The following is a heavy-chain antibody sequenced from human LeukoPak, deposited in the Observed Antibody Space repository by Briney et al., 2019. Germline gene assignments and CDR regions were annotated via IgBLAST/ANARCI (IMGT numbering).Heavy chain of an antibody. V-gene: IGHV1-69*04. CDR1: GYSLTELA. D-gene: IGHD1-26*01. J-gene: IGHJ4*02. CDR3: ARDLVDLNAAFDY. Sequence: SVKVSCKVSGYSLTELAIHWVRQAPGQGLEWMGRIIPILGIANYAQKFQGRVTITADKSTSTAYMELSSLRSEDTAVYYCARDLVDLNAAFDYWGQGTLVTVSS. CDR2: IIPILGIA.